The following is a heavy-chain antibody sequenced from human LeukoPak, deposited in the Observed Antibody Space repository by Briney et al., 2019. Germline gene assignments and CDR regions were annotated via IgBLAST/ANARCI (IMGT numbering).Heavy chain of an antibody. CDR2: ISAYNGNT. V-gene: IGHV1-18*04. Sequence: ASVKVSCKASGYTFTSYGISWVRQAPGQGLEWMGWISAYNGNTNYAQKLQGRVTMTTDTSTSTAYMGLRSLRSDDTAVYYCARDRRRYDILTGYYKSPHFDYWGQGTLVTVSS. CDR3: ARDRRRYDILTGYYKSPHFDY. J-gene: IGHJ4*02. CDR1: GYTFTSYG. D-gene: IGHD3-9*01.